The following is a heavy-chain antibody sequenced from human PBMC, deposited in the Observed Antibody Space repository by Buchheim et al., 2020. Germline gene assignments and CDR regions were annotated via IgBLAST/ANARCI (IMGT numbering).Heavy chain of an antibody. J-gene: IGHJ4*02. CDR1: GYTFTSYY. CDR2: INPSGGST. CDR3: ARDGVVVAAMASLAYDY. V-gene: IGHV1-46*01. Sequence: QVQLVQSGAEVKKPGASVKVSCKASGYTFTSYYMHWVRQAPGQGLEWMGIINPSGGSTSYAQKFQGRVTMTRDTSTSTVYMELSSLRPEDTAVYYCARDGVVVAAMASLAYDYWGQGTL. D-gene: IGHD2-15*01.